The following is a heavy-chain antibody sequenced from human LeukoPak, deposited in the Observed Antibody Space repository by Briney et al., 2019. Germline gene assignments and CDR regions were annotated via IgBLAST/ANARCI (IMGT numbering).Heavy chain of an antibody. D-gene: IGHD1-7*01. V-gene: IGHV3-30*02. CDR1: GFTFSSYG. CDR3: AKDLGIRRDLTGTTGNDDY. CDR2: IRYDGSNK. J-gene: IGHJ4*02. Sequence: GGSLRLSCAASGFTFSSYGMHWVRQAPGKGLEWVAFIRYDGSNKYYADSVKGRFTISRDNSKNTLYLQMNSLRAEDTAVYYCAKDLGIRRDLTGTTGNDDYWGQGTLVTVSS.